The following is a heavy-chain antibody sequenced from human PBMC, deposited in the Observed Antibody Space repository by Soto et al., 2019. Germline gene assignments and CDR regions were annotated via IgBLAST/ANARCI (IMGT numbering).Heavy chain of an antibody. V-gene: IGHV3-23*01. D-gene: IGHD6-6*01. CDR1: VFTFSNYA. CDR3: AKESMSVAVSASRVYGMQF. CDR2: TRSNGEYT. J-gene: IGHJ6*01. Sequence: VGSPRISCACSVFTFSNYAMTCVRHSPGKWLEWVSTTRSNGEYTYYADSVKGRFTVSRDNSQNALFLEMSSLRAEDTAVYYCAKESMSVAVSASRVYGMQFLGQGTTVSVSS.